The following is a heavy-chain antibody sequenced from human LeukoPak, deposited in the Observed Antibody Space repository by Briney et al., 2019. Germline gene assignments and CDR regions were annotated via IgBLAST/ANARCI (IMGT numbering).Heavy chain of an antibody. J-gene: IGHJ6*03. D-gene: IGHD1-26*01. V-gene: IGHV4-39*07. CDR1: GGSISSSSYY. CDR3: AREVGAAYYYYYMDV. Sequence: PSETQSLTCTVSGGSISSSSYYWGWIRQPPGKGLEWIGSIYYSGSTYYNPSLKSRVTISVDTSKNQFSLKLSSVTAADTAVYYCAREVGAAYYYYYMDVWGKGTTVTVSS. CDR2: IYYSGST.